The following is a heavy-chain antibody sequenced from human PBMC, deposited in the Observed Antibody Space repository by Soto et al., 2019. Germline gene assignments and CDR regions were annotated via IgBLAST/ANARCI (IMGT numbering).Heavy chain of an antibody. Sequence: SGGSLRLSCAASGFTFSSYAMSWVRQAPGKGLAWVSGISVSGGSTYYADSVKGRFTISRDNSKNTLYLQMNSLRAEDTAVYYCAINTRYDPLDYWGQGTLVTVSS. CDR3: AINTRYDPLDY. CDR2: ISVSGGST. J-gene: IGHJ4*02. CDR1: GFTFSSYA. D-gene: IGHD3-16*01. V-gene: IGHV3-23*01.